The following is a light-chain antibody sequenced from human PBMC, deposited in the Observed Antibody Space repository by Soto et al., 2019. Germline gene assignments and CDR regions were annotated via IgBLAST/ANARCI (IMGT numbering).Light chain of an antibody. V-gene: IGKV1-27*01. CDR2: SAS. J-gene: IGKJ5*01. CDR1: KGTSSY. Sequence: DIQLTQSPSSLSASVGDRVTITCRVNKGTSSYLNWYRQKPRKVPELLIYSASNLQSGVPSRFSGSGSGPDFTLTISSLQPEDDANYYGQRTYNAPIKFGQGTRLESK. CDR3: QRTYNAPIK.